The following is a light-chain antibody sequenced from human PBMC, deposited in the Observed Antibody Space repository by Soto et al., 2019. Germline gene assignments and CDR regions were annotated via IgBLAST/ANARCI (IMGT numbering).Light chain of an antibody. CDR2: GAS. CDR1: QGIGDT. J-gene: IGKJ1*01. V-gene: IGKV3D-15*01. Sequence: EVVMRLSPATLCVSPEEGATLSCRASQGIGDTLAWYQQKPGQAPRLLMYGASSRATGIPDRFSGGGSGADFTLTISRLEPEDFGVYYCQQYHNSILMFGQGTKVDIK. CDR3: QQYHNSILM.